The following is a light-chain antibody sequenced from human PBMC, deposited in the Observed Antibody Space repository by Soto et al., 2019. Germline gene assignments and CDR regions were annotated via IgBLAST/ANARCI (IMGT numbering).Light chain of an antibody. CDR3: RSYAGNPWV. CDR2: DVT. CDR1: SSDVGGYNY. J-gene: IGLJ3*02. Sequence: QSALTQPRSVSGSPGQSVTISCTGTSSDVGGYNYVSWYQQHPGKAPKLMIYDVTKRPSGVPDRFSGSKSGNTASLTISWLQAEDGAEYFCRSYAGNPWVFGGGTKVTVL. V-gene: IGLV2-11*01.